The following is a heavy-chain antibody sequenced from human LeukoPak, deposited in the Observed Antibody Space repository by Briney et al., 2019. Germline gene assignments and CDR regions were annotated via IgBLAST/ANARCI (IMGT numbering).Heavy chain of an antibody. CDR1: GYTFTSYD. J-gene: IGHJ4*02. D-gene: IGHD5-24*01. Sequence: ASVKVSCKASGYTFTSYDINWVRQATGQGLEWMGWMNPNSGNTGYAQKFQGRVTITRNTSISTAYMELSSLRSEDTAVYYCARVWALKKGDGYRWAYFDYWGQGTLVTVSS. CDR3: ARVWALKKGDGYRWAYFDY. CDR2: MNPNSGNT. V-gene: IGHV1-8*03.